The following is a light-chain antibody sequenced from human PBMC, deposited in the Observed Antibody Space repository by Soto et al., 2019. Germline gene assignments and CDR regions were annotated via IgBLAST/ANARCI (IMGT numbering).Light chain of an antibody. CDR2: EGS. J-gene: IGLJ1*01. CDR3: CSYAGSSTFV. CDR1: SSDVGSYNL. Sequence: GSPGQSITISCTGTSSDVGSYNLVSWYQQHPGKAPKLMIYEGSKRPSGVSNRFSGSKSGNTASLTISGLQAEDEADYYCCSYAGSSTFVFGTGTKVTVL. V-gene: IGLV2-23*03.